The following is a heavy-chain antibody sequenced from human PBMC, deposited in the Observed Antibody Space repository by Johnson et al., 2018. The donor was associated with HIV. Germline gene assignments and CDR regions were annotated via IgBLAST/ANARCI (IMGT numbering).Heavy chain of an antibody. Sequence: EVQLVESGGGLVKPGGSLRLSCAASGFTFDDYGMSWVRQAPGKGLEWVSVIYSGGSTHYADSVKGRFTISRDNSKNTVYLQMNSLRAEDTAVYYCARGYILTGYSGVFDMWGQGTMVTVSS. J-gene: IGHJ3*02. CDR2: IYSGGST. V-gene: IGHV3-66*01. CDR3: ARGYILTGYSGVFDM. CDR1: GFTFDDYG. D-gene: IGHD3-9*01.